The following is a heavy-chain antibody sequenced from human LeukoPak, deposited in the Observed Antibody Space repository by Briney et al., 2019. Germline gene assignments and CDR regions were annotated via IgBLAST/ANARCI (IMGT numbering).Heavy chain of an antibody. J-gene: IGHJ3*02. Sequence: PGGSLRLSCAASGFTFSSYSMNWVRQAPGKGLEWVSSISSSSSYIYYADSVKGRFTISRDNAKNSLYLQMNSLRAEDTAVYYCAREKPYSSGWLRDNAFDIWGQGTMVTVSS. CDR2: ISSSSSYI. CDR1: GFTFSSYS. CDR3: AREKPYSSGWLRDNAFDI. V-gene: IGHV3-21*01. D-gene: IGHD6-19*01.